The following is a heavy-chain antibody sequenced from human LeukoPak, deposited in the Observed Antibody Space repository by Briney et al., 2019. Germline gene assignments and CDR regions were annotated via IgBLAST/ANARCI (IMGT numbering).Heavy chain of an antibody. D-gene: IGHD2-2*01. Sequence: ASVKVSCKASGYTFTSYGISWVRQAPGQGLEWMGWISAYNGNTNYAQKLQGRVTMTTDTSTSTAYMELRSLRSDDTAVYYCARPSWEYQLLHYFDYWGQGTLVTVSS. V-gene: IGHV1-18*01. CDR3: ARPSWEYQLLHYFDY. CDR2: ISAYNGNT. J-gene: IGHJ4*02. CDR1: GYTFTSYG.